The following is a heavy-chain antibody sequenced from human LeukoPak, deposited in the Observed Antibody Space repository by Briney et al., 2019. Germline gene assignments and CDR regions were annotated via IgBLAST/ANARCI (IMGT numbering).Heavy chain of an antibody. CDR3: ARFEWIQLWLHYYYYMDV. D-gene: IGHD5-18*01. Sequence: GGSLGLSCAASGFTFSSYWMSWVRQAPGKGLEWVANIKQDGSEKYYVDSVKGRFTISRDNAKNSLYLQMNSLRAEDTAVYYCARFEWIQLWLHYYYYMDVWGKGTTVTVSS. J-gene: IGHJ6*03. V-gene: IGHV3-7*01. CDR1: GFTFSSYW. CDR2: IKQDGSEK.